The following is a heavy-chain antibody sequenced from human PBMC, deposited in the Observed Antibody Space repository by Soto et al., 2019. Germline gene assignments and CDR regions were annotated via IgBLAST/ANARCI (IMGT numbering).Heavy chain of an antibody. V-gene: IGHV3-11*01. CDR3: AKLPYPWGWYDP. D-gene: IGHD3-9*01. J-gene: IGHJ5*02. Sequence: QVQLVESGGGLVKPGGSLRLSCAASGFTFSDYYMGWIRQAPGKGLEWISYISSSGATIYYGGSVKGLFTVSRDNAQNSLYLQMNSLTAEDTAMYYCAKLPYPWGWYDPWGQGTPVTVSS. CDR2: ISSSGATI. CDR1: GFTFSDYY.